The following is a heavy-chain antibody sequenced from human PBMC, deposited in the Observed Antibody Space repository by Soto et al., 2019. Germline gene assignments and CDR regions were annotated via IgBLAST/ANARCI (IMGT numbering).Heavy chain of an antibody. D-gene: IGHD3-10*01. J-gene: IGHJ4*02. CDR2: IIPFFGIA. CDR3: ARDVLYGSGSYYLPLGFVY. V-gene: IGHV1-69*12. CDR1: GGTFSSYA. Sequence: QVQLVQSGAEVKKPESSVKVSCKASGGTFSSYAINWVRQAPGQGLEWMGGIIPFFGIANYAQKFQGRVTITADESTSTRYRELSGLRSEDTAVYYCARDVLYGSGSYYLPLGFVYWGQGTLVTVSS.